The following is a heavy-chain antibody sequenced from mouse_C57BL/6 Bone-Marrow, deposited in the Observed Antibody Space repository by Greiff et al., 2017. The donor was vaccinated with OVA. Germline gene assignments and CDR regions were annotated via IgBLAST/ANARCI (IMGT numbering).Heavy chain of an antibody. D-gene: IGHD2-1*01. CDR1: GYSITSGYY. CDR2: ISYDGSN. CDR3: ARREIYYGNYGDAMDY. V-gene: IGHV3-6*01. Sequence: EVKLMESGPGLVKPSQSLSLTCSVTGYSITSGYYWNWIRQFPGNKLEWMGYISYDGSNNYNPSLKNRISITRDTSKNQFFLKLNSVTTEDTATYYCARREIYYGNYGDAMDYWGQGTSVTVSS. J-gene: IGHJ4*01.